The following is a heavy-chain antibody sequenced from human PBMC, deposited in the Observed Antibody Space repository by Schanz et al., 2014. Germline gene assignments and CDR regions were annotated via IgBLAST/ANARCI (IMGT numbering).Heavy chain of an antibody. D-gene: IGHD3-22*01. CDR1: GYTFTRYG. J-gene: IGHJ5*02. Sequence: QVQLVQSGTEVKKPGASVKVSCKASGYTFTRYGISWVRQAPGQGLEWMAWISGYNGNVNLAHNFQGRVNMTTDTSTSTAYMELRSLRSDDTAVYFCARGSYDTNGYTWFDPWGQGTLVTVSS. V-gene: IGHV1-18*04. CDR2: ISGYNGNV. CDR3: ARGSYDTNGYTWFDP.